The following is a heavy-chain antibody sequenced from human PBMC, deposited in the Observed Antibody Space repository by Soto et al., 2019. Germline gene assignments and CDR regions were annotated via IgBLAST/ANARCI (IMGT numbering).Heavy chain of an antibody. CDR3: ARENSGSYDNYYGMDV. D-gene: IGHD1-26*01. Sequence: ASVKVSCKASGYTFTGYYMHWARQAPGQGLEWMGWINPNSGGTNYAQKFQGRVTMTRDTSISTAYMELSRLRSDDTAVYYCARENSGSYDNYYGMDVWGQGTTVTVSS. J-gene: IGHJ6*02. CDR1: GYTFTGYY. V-gene: IGHV1-2*02. CDR2: INPNSGGT.